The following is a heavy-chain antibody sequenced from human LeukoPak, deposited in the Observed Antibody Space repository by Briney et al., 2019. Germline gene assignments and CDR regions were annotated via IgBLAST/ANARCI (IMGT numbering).Heavy chain of an antibody. CDR2: ISAYNGNT. D-gene: IGHD2-8*01. V-gene: IGHV1-18*01. J-gene: IGHJ4*02. CDR1: GYTFTSYG. Sequence: GASVKVSCKASGYTFTSYGISWVRQAPGQGLEWMGWISAYNGNTNYAQKLQGRVTMTTDTSTSTAYMELRSLRSDDTAVYYCARGSYTDCTNGVCPFDYWGQGTLVTVSS. CDR3: ARGSYTDCTNGVCPFDY.